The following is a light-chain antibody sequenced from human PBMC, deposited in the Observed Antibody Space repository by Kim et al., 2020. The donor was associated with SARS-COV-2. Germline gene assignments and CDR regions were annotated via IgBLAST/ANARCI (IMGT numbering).Light chain of an antibody. CDR2: RNN. Sequence: QAGLTQPPSVSKGLRQTATLTCTGNSNNVGNQGAAWLQQHQGHPPKLLSYRNNNRPSGISERLSASRSGNTASLTITGLQPEDEAHYYCSAWDSSLSAWVFGGGTQLTVL. V-gene: IGLV10-54*01. CDR1: SNNVGNQG. J-gene: IGLJ3*02. CDR3: SAWDSSLSAWV.